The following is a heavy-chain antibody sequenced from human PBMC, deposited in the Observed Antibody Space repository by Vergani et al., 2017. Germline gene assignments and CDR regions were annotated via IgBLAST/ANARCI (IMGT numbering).Heavy chain of an antibody. CDR3: ARDKGYYDSSGPGAFDI. CDR2: IYHSGST. J-gene: IGHJ3*02. V-gene: IGHV4-30-2*01. CDR1: GGSISSGGYS. Sequence: QLQLQESGSGLVKPSQTLSLTCAVSGGSISSGGYSWSWIRQPPGKGLEGIGYIYHSGSTYYNPSLKSRVTISVDRSKNQFSLKLSSVTAADTAVYYCARDKGYYDSSGPGAFDIWGQGTMVTVSS. D-gene: IGHD3-22*01.